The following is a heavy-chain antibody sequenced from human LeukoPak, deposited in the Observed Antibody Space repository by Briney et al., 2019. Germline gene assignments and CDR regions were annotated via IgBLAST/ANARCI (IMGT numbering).Heavy chain of an antibody. J-gene: IGHJ5*02. D-gene: IGHD3-22*01. Sequence: SQTLSLTCTVSGGSISNGEYYWSWIRQPPGKGLEWIGYIYYSGSTYYNPSLKSRVTISVDTSKNQFSLKLSSVTAADTAVYYCARAAGSSGYYGWFDPWGQGTLVIVSS. V-gene: IGHV4-30-4*01. CDR3: ARAAGSSGYYGWFDP. CDR2: IYYSGST. CDR1: GGSISNGEYY.